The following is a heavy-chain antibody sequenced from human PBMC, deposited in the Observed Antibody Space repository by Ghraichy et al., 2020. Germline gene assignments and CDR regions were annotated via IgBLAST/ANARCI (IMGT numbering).Heavy chain of an antibody. CDR2: IHTSGTT. CDR3: AGASSSWSNNWFDP. J-gene: IGHJ5*02. Sequence: SETLSLTCTVSGGSISSGSYHWTWSRQPAGKGPEWIGRIHTSGTTNYSFSLKSRVTISVDASKNQFYLTLSSVTAADTAVYYCAGASSSWSNNWFDPWGQGILVTVAS. V-gene: IGHV4-61*02. D-gene: IGHD6-13*01. CDR1: GGSISSGSYH.